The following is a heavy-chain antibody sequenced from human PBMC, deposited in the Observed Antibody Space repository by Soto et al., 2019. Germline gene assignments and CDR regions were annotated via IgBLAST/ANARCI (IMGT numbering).Heavy chain of an antibody. CDR2: ISHSGST. D-gene: IGHD2-2*02. CDR1: GGSISSAAYS. V-gene: IGHV4-31*03. CDR3: AREYTYGSNFFDC. Sequence: QVQLQESGPGLVKPSQTLSLTCTVSGGSISSAAYSWSWIRQHPGKGLEWIGYISHSGSTYYNPSLKSRVIIAVYTSKNQFSLSLASVTAADTAVYYCAREYTYGSNFFDCWGQGALVTVSS. J-gene: IGHJ4*02.